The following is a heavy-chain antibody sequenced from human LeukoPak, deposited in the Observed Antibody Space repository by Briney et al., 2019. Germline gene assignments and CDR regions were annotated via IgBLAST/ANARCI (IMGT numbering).Heavy chain of an antibody. Sequence: PSETLSLTCTVSGGSINNYYWSWIRQPAGKGLEWIGRIYTGGSASYNPSLKSRVTMSVDTSKNQIFLKLTSVTAADTAVYYCTREPRPWGQGTLVTVSS. CDR2: IYTGGSA. CDR1: GGSINNYY. V-gene: IGHV4-4*07. J-gene: IGHJ5*02. CDR3: TREPRP.